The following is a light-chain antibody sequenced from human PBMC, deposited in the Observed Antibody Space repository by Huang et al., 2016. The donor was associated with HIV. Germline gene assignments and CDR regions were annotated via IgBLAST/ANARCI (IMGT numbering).Light chain of an antibody. CDR3: QQYHTIPWT. CDR2: ATS. Sequence: DIQMTQSPSSLSASVGDRVTITCRATQGIGNSLAWYQQKPGKAPRLLRYATSRLESGVPSRFSGSGSGTHYTLTINTLQPEDIGSYYCQQYHTIPWTFGQGTKVEVK. CDR1: QGIGNS. J-gene: IGKJ1*01. V-gene: IGKV1-NL1*01.